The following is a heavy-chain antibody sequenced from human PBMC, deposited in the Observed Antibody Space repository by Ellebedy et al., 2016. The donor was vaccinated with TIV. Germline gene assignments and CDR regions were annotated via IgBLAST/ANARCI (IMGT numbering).Heavy chain of an antibody. CDR2: ISAYNGNT. Sequence: AASVKVSCKASGYTFTSYGISWVRQAPGQGLEWMGWISAYNGNTNYAQKLQGRVTMTTDTSTSTDYMELSSLRSEDTAVYYCAGYYYDSSGIPYYFDYWGQGTLVTVSS. D-gene: IGHD3-22*01. J-gene: IGHJ4*02. CDR3: AGYYYDSSGIPYYFDY. CDR1: GYTFTSYG. V-gene: IGHV1-18*01.